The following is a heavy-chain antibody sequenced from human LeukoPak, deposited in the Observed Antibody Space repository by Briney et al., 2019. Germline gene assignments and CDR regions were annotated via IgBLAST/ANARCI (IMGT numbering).Heavy chain of an antibody. Sequence: GASVKVSCKASGYTFTSYGISWVRQAPGQGLEWMGWISAYNGNTNYAQKLQGRVTMTTDTSTSTAYMELRSLRSDDTAVYYCARGSHGRGGSYSLDYWGQGTLVTVSS. CDR2: ISAYNGNT. D-gene: IGHD1-26*01. J-gene: IGHJ4*02. CDR3: ARGSHGRGGSYSLDY. V-gene: IGHV1-18*01. CDR1: GYTFTSYG.